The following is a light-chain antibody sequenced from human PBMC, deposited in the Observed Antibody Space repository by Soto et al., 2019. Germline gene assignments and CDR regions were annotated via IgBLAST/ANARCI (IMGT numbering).Light chain of an antibody. CDR3: QQYDNLSLT. J-gene: IGKJ4*01. CDR1: QSISSW. Sequence: DVQMTQSPSTLSASVGDRVTITCRASQSISSWLAWYQQKPGKAPKLLIYKASTLESGVPSNFIGSGSGTEFTLTISSLQPEDFATYYCQQYDNLSLTFGGGTKVDIK. V-gene: IGKV1-5*03. CDR2: KAS.